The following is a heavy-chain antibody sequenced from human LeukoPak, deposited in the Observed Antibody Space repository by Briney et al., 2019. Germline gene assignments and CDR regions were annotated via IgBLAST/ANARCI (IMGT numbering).Heavy chain of an antibody. D-gene: IGHD1-1*01. J-gene: IGHJ4*02. CDR1: GYSFTNYW. Sequence: GESLQISCKGSGYSFTNYWVGWVRQMPGKGLEWMGIIYPGDSDTRYSSSFQGQVTISADKSISTAYLQWSSLKASDTAMYYCARRSPGTTPFFDYWGQGTLVTVSS. CDR3: ARRSPGTTPFFDY. V-gene: IGHV5-51*01. CDR2: IYPGDSDT.